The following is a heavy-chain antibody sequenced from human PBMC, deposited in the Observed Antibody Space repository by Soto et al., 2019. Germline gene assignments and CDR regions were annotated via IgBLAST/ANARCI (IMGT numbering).Heavy chain of an antibody. CDR2: INHSGST. J-gene: IGHJ5*02. V-gene: IGHV4-34*01. CDR3: ARAIITAMALNWFDP. Sequence: PSETLSLTCAVYGGSFSGYYWSWIRQPPGKGLEWIGEINHSGSTNYNPSLKSRVTISVDTSKNQFSLKLSSVTAADTAVYYCARAIITAMALNWFDPWGQGTRVTVSS. D-gene: IGHD5-18*01. CDR1: GGSFSGYY.